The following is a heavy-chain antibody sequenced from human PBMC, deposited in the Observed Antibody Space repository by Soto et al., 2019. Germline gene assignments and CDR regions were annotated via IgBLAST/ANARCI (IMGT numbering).Heavy chain of an antibody. CDR3: ARLNLRDYYDSSGFPQRADV. CDR1: GYRFTSYW. Sequence: PGESLKISCKGSGYRFTSYWIGWVRQMPGKGLEWMGIIYPGDSDTRYSPSFQGQVTISADKSISTAYLQWSSLKASDTAMYYCARLNLRDYYDSSGFPQRADVWGQGTTVTLSS. V-gene: IGHV5-51*01. D-gene: IGHD3-22*01. CDR2: IYPGDSDT. J-gene: IGHJ6*02.